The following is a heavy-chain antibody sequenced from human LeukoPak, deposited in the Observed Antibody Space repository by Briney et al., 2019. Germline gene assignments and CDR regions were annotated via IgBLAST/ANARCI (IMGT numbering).Heavy chain of an antibody. CDR2: IYHSGST. Sequence: NPSETLSLTCTVSGYSISSGYYWGWIRQPPGKGLEWIGSIYHSGSTYYNPSLKSRVTISVDTSKNQFSLKLSSVTAADTAVYYCARDGVYSSSMVYNWFDPWGQGTLVTVSS. V-gene: IGHV4-38-2*02. D-gene: IGHD6-6*01. J-gene: IGHJ5*02. CDR1: GYSISSGYY. CDR3: ARDGVYSSSMVYNWFDP.